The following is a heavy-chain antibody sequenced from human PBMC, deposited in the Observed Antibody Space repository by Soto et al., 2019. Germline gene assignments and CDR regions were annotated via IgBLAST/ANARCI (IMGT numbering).Heavy chain of an antibody. CDR3: AKVNVVVVAATFEYEYYFDY. V-gene: IGHV3-9*01. CDR2: ISWNSGSI. J-gene: IGHJ4*02. D-gene: IGHD2-15*01. Sequence: GGSLRLSCAASGFTFDDYAMHWVRQAPGKGLEWVSGISWNSGSIGYADSVKGRFTISRDSSTNTLYLEVNSLRADDTAVYYCAKVNVVVVAATFEYEYYFDYWGQGTLVTVSS. CDR1: GFTFDDYA.